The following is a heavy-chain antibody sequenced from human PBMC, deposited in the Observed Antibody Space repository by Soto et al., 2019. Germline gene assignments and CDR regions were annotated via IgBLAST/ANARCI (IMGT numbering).Heavy chain of an antibody. CDR3: TTDGDCGSTSCHYYYYYSMDG. J-gene: IGHJ6*02. Sequence: EVQLVESGGGLVQPGGSLRLSCAASGFTFSNAWMNWVRQAPGKGLEWVGRIRSKTDGATTDYAAPVKGRFTSSRDDSINTRHLQMNSRKSEDQAVYYCTTDGDCGSTSCHYYYYYSMDGWGQGHTVTFSS. V-gene: IGHV3-15*07. CDR1: GFTFSNAW. D-gene: IGHD2-2*01. CDR2: IRSKTDGATT.